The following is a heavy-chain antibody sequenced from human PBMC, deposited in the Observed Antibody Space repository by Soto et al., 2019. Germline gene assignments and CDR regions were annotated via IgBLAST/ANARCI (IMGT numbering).Heavy chain of an antibody. D-gene: IGHD3-10*01. CDR3: ARSGSGSSVWFDP. Sequence: QVQLQESGPGLVKPSETLSLTCTVSGGSMSSYYWSWIRQPPGKGLEWIGYIYYSGSTIYNPSLRSRVTITVDTSKNQFSLKLSSVTAADTAVYYCARSGSGSSVWFDPWGQGTLVTVSS. CDR2: IYYSGST. CDR1: GGSMSSYY. V-gene: IGHV4-59*01. J-gene: IGHJ5*02.